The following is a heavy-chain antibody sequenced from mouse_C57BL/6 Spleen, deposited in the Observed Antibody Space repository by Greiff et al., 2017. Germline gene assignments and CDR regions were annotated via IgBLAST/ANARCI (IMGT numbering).Heavy chain of an antibody. J-gene: IGHJ4*01. CDR1: GFSLTSYG. Sequence: VQLVESGPGLVAPSPSLSITCTASGFSLTSYGVRWVRQPPGKGLEWLGVIWGDGSTTYHSPLISSLSIRKDNSKSQTALKLNSMQTDDKATDYCAETAQATKGYAMDYWGQGTTVTVSS. V-gene: IGHV2-3*01. CDR3: AETAQATKGYAMDY. CDR2: IWGDGST. D-gene: IGHD3-2*02.